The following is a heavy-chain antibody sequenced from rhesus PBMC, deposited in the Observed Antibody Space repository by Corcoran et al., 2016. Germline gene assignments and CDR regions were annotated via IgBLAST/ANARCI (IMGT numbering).Heavy chain of an antibody. CDR1: GGSISSGYYY. J-gene: IGHJ1*01. V-gene: IGHV4-122*02. CDR3: VRGYSNYVEYFEF. D-gene: IGHD4-23*01. Sequence: QVQLQESGPGLVKPSETLSLTCAVSGGSISSGYYYWSWIRQPPGKGLEWIGYITYSGSTSYNPSLKSRVTISRDTSKNQFSLKLSSVTAADTAVYYCVRGYSNYVEYFEFWGQGALVTVSS. CDR2: ITYSGST.